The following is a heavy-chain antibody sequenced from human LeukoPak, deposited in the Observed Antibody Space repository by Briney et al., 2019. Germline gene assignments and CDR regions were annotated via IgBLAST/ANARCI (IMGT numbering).Heavy chain of an antibody. Sequence: PGRSLRLSCAASGFTFSRYGMHWVRQAPGKGLEWVAVISYDGNNKYYGDSVKGRFTTSRDNSKNTLYLQMNSLRVEDTAVYYCAKDPTAMVTGAFDYWGQGTLVTVSS. V-gene: IGHV3-30*18. CDR3: AKDPTAMVTGAFDY. J-gene: IGHJ4*02. D-gene: IGHD5-18*01. CDR2: ISYDGNNK. CDR1: GFTFSRYG.